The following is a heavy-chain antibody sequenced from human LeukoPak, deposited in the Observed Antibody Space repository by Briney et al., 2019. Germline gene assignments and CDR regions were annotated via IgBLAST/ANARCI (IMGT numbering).Heavy chain of an antibody. V-gene: IGHV3-30*02. Sequence: GGSLRLSCAASGFTFSSYGMHWVRQAPGKGLEWVAFIRYDGSNKYYADSVKGRFTISRDNSKNTLYLQMNSLRAEDTAVYYCAKDYPSSLSSSSWPFDYWGQGTLVTVSS. CDR1: GFTFSSYG. CDR2: IRYDGSNK. J-gene: IGHJ4*02. CDR3: AKDYPSSLSSSSWPFDY. D-gene: IGHD6-13*01.